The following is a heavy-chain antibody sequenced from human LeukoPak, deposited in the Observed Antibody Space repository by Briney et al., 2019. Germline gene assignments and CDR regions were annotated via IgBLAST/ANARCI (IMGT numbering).Heavy chain of an antibody. D-gene: IGHD6-13*01. CDR3: ARGDSGPTYNSNWYETDY. Sequence: ASVKVSCKASGYTFSNYAINWVRQAPGKGLEWMGWINANTGNPTYALGFTGRFVLSLDTSVSTAYLQISSLKAEDTAVYYCARGDSGPTYNSNWYETDYWGQGTLVTVFS. CDR2: INANTGNP. J-gene: IGHJ4*02. V-gene: IGHV7-4-1*02. CDR1: GYTFSNYA.